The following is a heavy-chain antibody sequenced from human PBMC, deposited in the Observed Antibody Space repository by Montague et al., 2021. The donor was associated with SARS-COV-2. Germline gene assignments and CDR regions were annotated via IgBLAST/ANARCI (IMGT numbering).Heavy chain of an antibody. D-gene: IGHD3-22*01. CDR3: ARGRQHFNMIVVVMTGGEYYFDY. J-gene: IGHJ4*02. CDR2: INHRGTS. CDR1: GGSFSDYF. V-gene: IGHV4-34*01. Sequence: SETLSLTCAVYGGSFSDYFWTWIRQPPVKGLEWIGEINHRGTSNYNPSLKSRVSISVDTSKNQFSLYLGSVTAADTAVYYCARGRQHFNMIVVVMTGGEYYFDYWGQGTLVTVSS.